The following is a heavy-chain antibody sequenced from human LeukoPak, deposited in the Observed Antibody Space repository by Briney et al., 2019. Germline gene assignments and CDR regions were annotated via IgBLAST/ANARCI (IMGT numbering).Heavy chain of an antibody. Sequence: SETLSLTCTVSRGSISSYYWSWIRQPPGKGLEWIGHIFYSGSTNYNPSLKSRVTILVDTSKNQFSLKLSSVTAADAAVYYCARGYNYGYRYFDYWGQGTLVTVSS. D-gene: IGHD5-18*01. CDR3: ARGYNYGYRYFDY. J-gene: IGHJ4*02. CDR2: IFYSGST. V-gene: IGHV4-59*01. CDR1: RGSISSYY.